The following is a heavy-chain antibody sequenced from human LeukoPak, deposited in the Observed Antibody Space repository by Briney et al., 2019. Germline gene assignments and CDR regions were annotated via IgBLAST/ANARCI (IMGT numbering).Heavy chain of an antibody. J-gene: IGHJ4*02. CDR2: IYYSGGT. D-gene: IGHD6-19*01. CDR3: AARRDRRSSGFFVAPKPTGFDY. CDR1: GGSISSSSYY. V-gene: IGHV4-39*01. Sequence: SETLSLTCTVSGGSISSSSYYWGWIRQPPGKGLEWIGSIYYSGGTYYNPSLKSRVTISVDTSKNQFSLKLSSVTAADTAVYYCAARRDRRSSGFFVAPKPTGFDYWGQGTLVTVSS.